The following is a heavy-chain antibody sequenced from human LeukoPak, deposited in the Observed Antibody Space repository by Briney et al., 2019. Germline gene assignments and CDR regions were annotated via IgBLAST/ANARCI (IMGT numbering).Heavy chain of an antibody. J-gene: IGHJ4*02. V-gene: IGHV3-23*01. CDR3: AKDRTGVTRGVDY. Sequence: GGSLRLSCAASGFTVSSDYMSWVRQAPGKGLEWVSAISGSGGTTYYADSVKGRFTISRDNSKNTLYLQMNSLRAEDTAVYYCAKDRTGVTRGVDYWGQGTLVTVSS. CDR2: ISGSGGTT. CDR1: GFTVSSDY. D-gene: IGHD4-23*01.